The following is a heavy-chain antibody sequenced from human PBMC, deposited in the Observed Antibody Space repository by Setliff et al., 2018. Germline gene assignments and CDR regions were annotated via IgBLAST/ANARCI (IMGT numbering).Heavy chain of an antibody. J-gene: IGHJ6*03. CDR3: ARVSGFLYMDV. D-gene: IGHD3-3*01. CDR1: GGSLSSGPHY. CDR2: IDSSGTT. V-gene: IGHV4-61*09. Sequence: TLSLTCTVSGGSLSSGPHYWTWVRQPAGKGLEWIGHIDSSGTTNYSPSLRSRVTISGDTSGNQFSLQLNSVTAADTAVYYCARVSGFLYMDVWGKGTTVTVSS.